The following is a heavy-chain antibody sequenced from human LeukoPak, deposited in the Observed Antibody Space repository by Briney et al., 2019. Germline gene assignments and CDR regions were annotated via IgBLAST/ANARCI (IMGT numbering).Heavy chain of an antibody. CDR1: GYTLTELS. CDR3: ATQLYYHYYYGMDV. Sequence: ASVKVSCKVSGYTLTELSMHWVRQAPGKGLEWMGGFDPEDGETIYAQKFQGRVTMTEDTSTDTAYMELSSLRSEDTAVYYCATQLYYHYYYGMDVWGQGATVTVSS. CDR2: FDPEDGET. D-gene: IGHD1-1*01. V-gene: IGHV1-24*01. J-gene: IGHJ6*02.